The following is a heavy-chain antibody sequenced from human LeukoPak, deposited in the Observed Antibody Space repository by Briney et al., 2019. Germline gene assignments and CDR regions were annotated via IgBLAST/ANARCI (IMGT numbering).Heavy chain of an antibody. J-gene: IGHJ4*02. CDR3: ARDGYSGSYFFDY. V-gene: IGHV4-4*07. CDR2: IYTSGCT. CDR1: SGSIISYY. D-gene: IGHD1-26*01. Sequence: PSGTLSLTRTVSSGSIISYYWNCIRQPAGKGREGMGRIYTSGCTNYNPSLKSRVTISVDKSKNQFFLKLSSVTAADTAVYYCARDGYSGSYFFDYWGQGTLVTVSS.